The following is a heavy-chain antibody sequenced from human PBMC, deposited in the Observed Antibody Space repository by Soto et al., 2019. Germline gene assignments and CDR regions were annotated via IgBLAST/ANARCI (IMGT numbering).Heavy chain of an antibody. CDR3: ARDHGLLWFGEL. CDR2: IYTSGST. D-gene: IGHD3-10*01. V-gene: IGHV4-4*07. CDR1: GGSVSSYY. Sequence: LSLTCTGSGGSVSSYYWSWIRRPAGKGLEWIGRIYTSGSTNYNPSLKSRVTMSVDTSKNQFSLKLSSVTAADTAVYYCARDHGLLWFGELWGKGTLVTVSS. J-gene: IGHJ4*02.